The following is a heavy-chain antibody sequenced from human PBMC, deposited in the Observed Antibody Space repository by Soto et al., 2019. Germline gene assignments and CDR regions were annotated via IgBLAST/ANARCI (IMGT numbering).Heavy chain of an antibody. D-gene: IGHD6-19*01. CDR3: AKLRAKSHIAVASDY. CDR2: ITGSGGTL. V-gene: IGHV3-23*01. CDR1: VFTFGIFA. J-gene: IGHJ4*02. Sequence: PGWSLRLSCAASVFTFGIFAVSWFRQAPGKGLEWVSAITGSGGTLYYADSVKGRFTISRDNSKNTLYLQMNSLIAEDTAVYFCAKLRAKSHIAVASDYWGQGTLVTVSS.